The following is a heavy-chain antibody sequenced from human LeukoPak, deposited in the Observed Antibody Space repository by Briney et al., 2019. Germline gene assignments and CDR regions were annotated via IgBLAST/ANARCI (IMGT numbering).Heavy chain of an antibody. CDR3: AREGIAAAGPYYYYYMDV. D-gene: IGHD6-13*01. J-gene: IGHJ6*03. CDR2: INPNSGGT. V-gene: IGHV1-2*02. CDR1: GYTFTGYY. Sequence: ASVKVSCKASGYTFTGYYMRWVRQAPGQGLEWMGWINPNSGGTNYAQKFQGRVTMTRDTSISTAYMELSRLRSDDTAVYYCAREGIAAAGPYYYYYMDVWGKGTAVTVSS.